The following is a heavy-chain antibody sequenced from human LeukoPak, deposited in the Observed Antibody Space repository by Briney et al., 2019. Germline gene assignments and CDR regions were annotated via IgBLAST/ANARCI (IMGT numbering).Heavy chain of an antibody. J-gene: IGHJ4*02. Sequence: SETLSLTCNVSGGSINNYYWSWLRQPPGKGLEWIGYIYFTGGTNYNPSLKSRVTMSIDTSKNQFSLKLNSVTAADTAFYYCARGGGLFDCWGQGSLVTVSS. CDR2: IYFTGGT. CDR3: ARGGGLFDC. D-gene: IGHD3-10*01. CDR1: GGSINNYY. V-gene: IGHV4-59*01.